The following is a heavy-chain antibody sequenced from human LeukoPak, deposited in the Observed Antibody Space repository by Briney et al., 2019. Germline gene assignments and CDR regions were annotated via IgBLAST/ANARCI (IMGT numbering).Heavy chain of an antibody. CDR2: INHSGST. Sequence: PSETLSLTCTVSGGSISSGGYYWSWIRQHPGKGLEWIGEINHSGSTNYNPSLKSRVTISVDTSKNQFSLKLSSVTAADTAVYYCASRAIVVVPAAMDYWGQGTLVTVSS. V-gene: IGHV4-31*03. D-gene: IGHD2-2*01. J-gene: IGHJ4*02. CDR3: ASRAIVVVPAAMDY. CDR1: GGSISSGGYY.